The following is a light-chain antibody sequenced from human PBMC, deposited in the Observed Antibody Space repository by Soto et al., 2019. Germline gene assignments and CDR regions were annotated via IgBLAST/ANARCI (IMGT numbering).Light chain of an antibody. CDR3: QSYDSSLTTFV. CDR2: EVS. CDR1: NSDIGRYNY. V-gene: IGLV2-14*01. J-gene: IGLJ1*01. Sequence: QSALTQPASVSGSPGQSITISCAGTNSDIGRYNYVSWYQQHPGEAPKLLIYEVSNRPSGISHRFSGSKSGNTASLTISGLQAEDEGDYYCQSYDSSLTTFVFGTGTKLTVL.